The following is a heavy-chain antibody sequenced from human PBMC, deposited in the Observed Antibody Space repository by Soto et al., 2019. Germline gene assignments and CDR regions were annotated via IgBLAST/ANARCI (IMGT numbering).Heavy chain of an antibody. D-gene: IGHD3-3*01. J-gene: IGHJ4*02. CDR3: AADDTTIFF. Sequence: ASVKVSCKASGYTFTSYAMHWVRQAPGQRLEWMGWINAGNGKTKYSQKFQGRVTITRDTSTGTAYMVLSSLRSEDTAVYYCAADDTTIFFWGPGTLVTVSS. CDR2: INAGNGKT. CDR1: GYTFTSYA. V-gene: IGHV1-3*01.